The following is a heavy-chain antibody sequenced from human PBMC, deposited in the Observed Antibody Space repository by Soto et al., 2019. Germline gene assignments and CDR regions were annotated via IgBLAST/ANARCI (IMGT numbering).Heavy chain of an antibody. CDR3: ARHNYGSGSTYFDY. D-gene: IGHD3-10*01. CDR2: IYYSGST. CDR1: GGSISSYY. V-gene: IGHV4-59*08. J-gene: IGHJ4*02. Sequence: SETLSLTCTVSGGSISSYYWSWIRQRPGKGLEWIGYIYYSGSTNYNPSLKSRVTISVDSSKNQFSLKLNSMTAADTAVYYCARHNYGSGSTYFDYWGQGTLVTVSS.